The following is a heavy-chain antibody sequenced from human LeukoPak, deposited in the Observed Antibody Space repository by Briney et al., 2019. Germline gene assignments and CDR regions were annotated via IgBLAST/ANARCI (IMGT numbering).Heavy chain of an antibody. Sequence: ASVKVSCKASGYTFTSCGISWVRQAPGQGLEWMGWISAYNGNTNYAQKLQGRVTMTTDTSTSTAYMELRSLRSDDTAVYYCARAIAVAGNYYYYYGMDVWGQGTTVTVSS. V-gene: IGHV1-18*01. CDR3: ARAIAVAGNYYYYYGMDV. CDR1: GYTFTSCG. D-gene: IGHD6-19*01. J-gene: IGHJ6*02. CDR2: ISAYNGNT.